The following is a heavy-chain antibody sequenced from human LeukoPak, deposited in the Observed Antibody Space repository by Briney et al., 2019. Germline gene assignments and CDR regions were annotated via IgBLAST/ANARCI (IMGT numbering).Heavy chain of an antibody. V-gene: IGHV5-51*01. D-gene: IGHD3-10*01. Sequence: ESLNISWKGSGYSFTHYWIGWVRQMPGKSLECMGIIYPGDSDTRYSPSFQAQVTISADKSISTAYLQWNSLKASDTAMYYCARPMSSGRLSGCDYWGQGTLVTVSS. CDR2: IYPGDSDT. J-gene: IGHJ4*02. CDR3: ARPMSSGRLSGCDY. CDR1: GYSFTHYW.